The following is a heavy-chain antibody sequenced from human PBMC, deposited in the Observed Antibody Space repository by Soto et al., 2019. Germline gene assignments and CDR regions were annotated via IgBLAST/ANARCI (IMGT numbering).Heavy chain of an antibody. CDR1: GGTFNTFA. D-gene: IGHD1-26*01. CDR2: VIPLFNTP. CDR3: GLARKWELLGYFYGMDV. J-gene: IGHJ6*02. Sequence: QVQLVQSGAEVKKPGSSAKVSCKASGGTFNTFAFTWVRQAPGQGFEWMGGVIPLFNTPDYAQKFQGRVTITADESTSTVYLELSGLSSDDTAVYFCGLARKWELLGYFYGMDVWGQGTTVIVSS. V-gene: IGHV1-69*01.